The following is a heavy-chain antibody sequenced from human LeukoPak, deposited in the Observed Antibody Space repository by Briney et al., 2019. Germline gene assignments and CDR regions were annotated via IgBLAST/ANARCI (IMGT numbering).Heavy chain of an antibody. CDR3: ARRLHARRDPYNPFDS. J-gene: IGHJ4*02. V-gene: IGHV1-69*13. CDR1: GGNFNTYS. Sequence: SVKVSCNASGGNFNTYSLSWIRQAPGQALGWMVGFTTILRTPTYAQKFQHRVKLSADEVTGTVYMDLGGLRSEDTDIYYCARRLHARRDPYNPFDSWGQGHLVTVSA. CDR2: FTTILRTP. D-gene: IGHD5-24*01.